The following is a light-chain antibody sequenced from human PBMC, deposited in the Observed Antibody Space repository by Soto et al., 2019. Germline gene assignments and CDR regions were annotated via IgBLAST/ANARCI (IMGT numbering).Light chain of an antibody. J-gene: IGKJ4*01. Sequence: DIQMTQSPSSLSASVGDRVTITCRASQSIDTYLNWYQQKPGKAPKLLIYAASSLQSGVPSRFSGSGSGTDFTLTISNLQTEEFATYFCQQSYSTPLTFGGGTKVDIK. CDR2: AAS. CDR3: QQSYSTPLT. CDR1: QSIDTY. V-gene: IGKV1-39*01.